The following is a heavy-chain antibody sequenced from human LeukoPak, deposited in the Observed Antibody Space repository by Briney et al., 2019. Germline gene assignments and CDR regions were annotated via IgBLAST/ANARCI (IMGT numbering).Heavy chain of an antibody. J-gene: IGHJ4*02. V-gene: IGHV4-34*12. CDR1: GGSFSGYY. CDR2: ILHSGST. Sequence: SETLSLTCAVYGGSFSGYYWSWIRQPPGKRLEWIGYILHSGSTNYNPSLKSRVTISVDTSKNQFSLRLTSVTAADTAVYYCVRTNPWDLTYYFDYWGQGTLVTVSS. D-gene: IGHD1-14*01. CDR3: VRTNPWDLTYYFDY.